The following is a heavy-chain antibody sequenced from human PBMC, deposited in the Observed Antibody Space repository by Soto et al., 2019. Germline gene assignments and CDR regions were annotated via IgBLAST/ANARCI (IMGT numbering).Heavy chain of an antibody. CDR1: GFTFNNYA. Sequence: GGSLRLSCAASGFTFNNYAMHWVRQAPGKGLEWVAVTSYDEKNKYYTDSVKGRFTISRDNSKNTLYLQMNNLRTEDTAVYYCARAYSSGWSLPFDYWGQGTLVTVSS. J-gene: IGHJ4*02. D-gene: IGHD6-19*01. CDR2: TSYDEKNK. CDR3: ARAYSSGWSLPFDY. V-gene: IGHV3-30*04.